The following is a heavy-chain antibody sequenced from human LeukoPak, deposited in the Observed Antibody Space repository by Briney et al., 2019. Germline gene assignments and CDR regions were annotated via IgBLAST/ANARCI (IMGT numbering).Heavy chain of an antibody. Sequence: SETLSLTCTVSGDSISNHYWNWLRQPPGKGLEWIGYVFSSGSTDYNPSLKSRVTISLDTSRNLLSLSLTSVTAADTAVYYCASTVRITMVRGVRSFDYWGQGTLVTVPS. CDR1: GDSISNHY. V-gene: IGHV4-59*08. CDR2: VFSSGST. J-gene: IGHJ4*02. CDR3: ASTVRITMVRGVRSFDY. D-gene: IGHD3-10*01.